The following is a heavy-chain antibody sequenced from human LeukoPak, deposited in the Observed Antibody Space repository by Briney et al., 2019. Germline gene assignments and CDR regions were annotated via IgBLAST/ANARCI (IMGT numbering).Heavy chain of an antibody. D-gene: IGHD6-19*01. CDR3: ARGPWAAVAENHDAFDI. V-gene: IGHV3-53*01. CDR1: GFTVSGNY. J-gene: IGHJ3*02. CDR2: IYSGGST. Sequence: SGGSLRLSCAASGFTVSGNYMSWVRQAPGKGLEWVSVIYSGGSTYYADSVKGRFTISRDNSKNTLYLQMNSPRGEDTAVYYCARGPWAAVAENHDAFDIWGQGTMVTVSS.